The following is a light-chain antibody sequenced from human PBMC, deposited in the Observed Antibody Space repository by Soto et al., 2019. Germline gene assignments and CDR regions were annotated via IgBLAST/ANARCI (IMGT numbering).Light chain of an antibody. J-gene: IGKJ1*01. Sequence: EIVLTQSPGTLSLSPGERATLSCRASQSVSSNYFARYQQRPGQAPRLLIYGISSRATGIPDMFSGCRSGTDFTLTISTLEPEDFAVYYCQQYSSSPGTFGRGTKVDIK. V-gene: IGKV3-20*01. CDR3: QQYSSSPGT. CDR1: QSVSSNY. CDR2: GIS.